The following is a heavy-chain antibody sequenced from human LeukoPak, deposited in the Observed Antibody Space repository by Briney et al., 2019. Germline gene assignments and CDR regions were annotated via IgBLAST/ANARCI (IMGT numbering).Heavy chain of an antibody. Sequence: SETLSLTCTVSGYSISSGFYWGWIRQPPGKGLQCIGSIYHSGSTYYNPSLKSRVTISVDTSKNQFSLNLSSVTAADTAMYYCARAVGTSRNFFDYWGQGTLVTVSS. CDR3: ARAVGTSRNFFDY. CDR2: IYHSGST. V-gene: IGHV4-38-2*02. D-gene: IGHD4-23*01. CDR1: GYSISSGFY. J-gene: IGHJ4*02.